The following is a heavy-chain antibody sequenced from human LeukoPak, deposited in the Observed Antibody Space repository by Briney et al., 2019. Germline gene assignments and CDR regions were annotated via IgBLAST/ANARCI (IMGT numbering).Heavy chain of an antibody. CDR1: GFTFSSYA. CDR2: ISWNSGSI. CDR3: AKDRTAAAEAFDY. V-gene: IGHV3-9*01. J-gene: IGHJ4*02. D-gene: IGHD6-13*01. Sequence: GGSLRLSCAASGFTFSSYAMSWVRQAPGKGLEWVSGISWNSGSIGYADSVKGRFTISRDNAKNSLYLQMNSLRAEDTALYYCAKDRTAAAEAFDYWGQGTLVTVSS.